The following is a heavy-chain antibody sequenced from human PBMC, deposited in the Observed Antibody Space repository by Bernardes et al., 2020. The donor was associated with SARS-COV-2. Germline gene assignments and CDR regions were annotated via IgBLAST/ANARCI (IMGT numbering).Heavy chain of an antibody. V-gene: IGHV4-34*01. CDR2: INHSGST. CDR1: GGSFSGYY. D-gene: IGHD2-21*02. CDR3: ARVSYGGNSGRYFDL. Sequence: SETLSLTCAVYGGSFSGYYWSWIRQPPGKGLEWIGEINHSGSTNYNPSLKNRVTISVDTSKNQFSLKLSSVTAADTAVYYCARVSYGGNSGRYFDLWGRGTLVTVSS. J-gene: IGHJ2*01.